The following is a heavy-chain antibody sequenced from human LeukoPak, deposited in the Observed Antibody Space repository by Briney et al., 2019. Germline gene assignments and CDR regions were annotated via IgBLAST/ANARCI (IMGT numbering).Heavy chain of an antibody. J-gene: IGHJ4*02. Sequence: PSETLSLTCTVSGGSLSTYYWTWIRQPPRKGLEWIGYIFYSGNTNYSPSLRGRVTISADTSKNQFSLRLTSVSAADTALYYCARGGTGDLDYWGQGTLVTVSS. CDR1: GGSLSTYY. CDR2: IFYSGNT. CDR3: ARGGTGDLDY. D-gene: IGHD7-27*01. V-gene: IGHV4-59*01.